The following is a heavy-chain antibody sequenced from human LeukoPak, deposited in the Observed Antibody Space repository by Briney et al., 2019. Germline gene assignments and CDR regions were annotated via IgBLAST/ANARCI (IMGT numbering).Heavy chain of an antibody. V-gene: IGHV3-48*02. Sequence: PVRSLRLSRAASVFTFSSYSITWVRQAPGHGLKWVSYISSSSSTIYYAESVKGRFTISRDNAKNSLYLQMNSLRDEDTAVYYCARPVNNYYDSSGYYSYFDYWGQGTLVTVSS. D-gene: IGHD3-22*01. CDR2: ISSSSSTI. J-gene: IGHJ4*02. CDR1: VFTFSSYS. CDR3: ARPVNNYYDSSGYYSYFDY.